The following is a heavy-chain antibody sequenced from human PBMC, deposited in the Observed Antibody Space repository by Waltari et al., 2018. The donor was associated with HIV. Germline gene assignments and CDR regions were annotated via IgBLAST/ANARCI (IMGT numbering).Heavy chain of an antibody. CDR2: IKQDESEK. D-gene: IGHD3-22*01. Sequence: EVQLVESGGGLVQPGGSLRLSCAASDFTFINYWMTWVRQAPGKGLEWVANIKQDESEKYYVDSVKGRFTISRDNAKNSLFLQMNSLRAEDTAVYYCAREALYDSSGYYFDYWGQGTLVTVSS. J-gene: IGHJ4*02. V-gene: IGHV3-7*01. CDR1: DFTFINYW. CDR3: AREALYDSSGYYFDY.